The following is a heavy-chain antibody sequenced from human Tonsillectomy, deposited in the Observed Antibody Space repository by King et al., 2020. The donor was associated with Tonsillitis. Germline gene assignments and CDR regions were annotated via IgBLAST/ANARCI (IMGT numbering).Heavy chain of an antibody. CDR1: GFTFSSYW. J-gene: IGHJ1*01. Sequence: VQLVESGGGLVQPGGSLRLSCAVSGFTFSSYWMSWVRQAPGKGLEWVANIKQDGSEKYYVDSVKGRFTISRDNAKNSLYLQMNSLRVEDTAVYYCARSPLERLYTEYFQHWGQGTLVTVSS. CDR3: ARSPLERLYTEYFQH. D-gene: IGHD1-1*01. V-gene: IGHV3-7*01. CDR2: IKQDGSEK.